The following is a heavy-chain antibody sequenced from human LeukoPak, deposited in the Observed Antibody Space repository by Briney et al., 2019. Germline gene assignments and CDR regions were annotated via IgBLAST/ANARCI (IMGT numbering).Heavy chain of an antibody. CDR3: ARAHGGYYYYMDV. CDR2: ISYDGGNK. CDR1: GFTFSSYA. D-gene: IGHD3-10*01. J-gene: IGHJ6*03. Sequence: GGSLRLSCAASGFTFSSYAMEWVRQAPGKGLEWVAVISYDGGNKYYADSVKGRFTISRDNSKNTLYLQMNSLRAEDTAVYFCARAHGGYYYYMDVWGKGTTVTVSS. V-gene: IGHV3-30*01.